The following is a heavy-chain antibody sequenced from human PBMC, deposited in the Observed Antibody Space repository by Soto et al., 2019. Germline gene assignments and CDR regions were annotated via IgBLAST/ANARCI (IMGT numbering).Heavy chain of an antibody. J-gene: IGHJ6*02. Sequence: LETLSLTCTVSGGSVSSGSYYWSWIRQPPGKGLEWIGYIYYSGSTNYNPSLKSRVTISVDTSKNQFSLKLSSVTAADTAVYYCARGVGYCTNGVCYSNYYYYGMDVWGQGTTVTVSS. CDR2: IYYSGST. CDR1: GGSVSSGSYY. D-gene: IGHD2-8*01. CDR3: ARGVGYCTNGVCYSNYYYYGMDV. V-gene: IGHV4-61*01.